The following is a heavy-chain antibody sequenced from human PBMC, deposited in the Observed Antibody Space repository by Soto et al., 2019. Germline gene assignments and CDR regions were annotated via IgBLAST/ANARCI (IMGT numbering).Heavy chain of an antibody. CDR1: GFTFSMYS. V-gene: IGHV3-64D*06. CDR2: ISDDGRST. D-gene: IGHD4-17*01. Sequence: GGSLRLSCSASGFTFSMYSMHWIRQAPGKGLEYVSAISDDGRSTYYADSVKGRYTISRDNSNNAVFLQRSSLRPDDTAVYYCVKLAEYGVDEGWGLGTLVTVSS. CDR3: VKLAEYGVDEG. J-gene: IGHJ4*02.